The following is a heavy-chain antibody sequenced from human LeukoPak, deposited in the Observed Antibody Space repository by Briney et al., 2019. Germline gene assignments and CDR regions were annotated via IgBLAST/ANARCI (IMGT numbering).Heavy chain of an antibody. CDR3: ARDGTYYDILTGYSPNPAAPASFDY. CDR2: IWYDGSNK. V-gene: IGHV3-33*01. CDR1: GFTFSSYG. Sequence: GGSLRLSCAASGFTFSSYGMHWVRQAPGKGLEWVAVIWYDGSNKYYADSVKGRFTISRDNSKNTLYLQMNSLRAEDTAVYYCARDGTYYDILTGYSPNPAAPASFDYWGQGTLVTVSS. J-gene: IGHJ4*02. D-gene: IGHD3-9*01.